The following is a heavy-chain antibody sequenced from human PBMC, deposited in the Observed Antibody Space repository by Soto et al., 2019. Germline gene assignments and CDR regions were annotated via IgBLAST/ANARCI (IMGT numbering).Heavy chain of an antibody. J-gene: IGHJ4*02. Sequence: AETRSLTCTVSGGSISNYYWSWIRQPPGKGLEWIGYIYYRVRTNYNPSLKSRVTISVDTSKNQFSLKLRSVSAADTAVYFCARDRNQYYGGNHCEYSGQGTLVSVSS. CDR2: IYYRVRT. D-gene: IGHD2-21*01. CDR1: GGSISNYY. CDR3: ARDRNQYYGGNHCEY. V-gene: IGHV4-59*01.